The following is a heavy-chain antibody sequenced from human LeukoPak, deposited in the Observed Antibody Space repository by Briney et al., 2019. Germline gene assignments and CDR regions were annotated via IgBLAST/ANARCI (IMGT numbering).Heavy chain of an antibody. J-gene: IGHJ4*02. V-gene: IGHV4-61*02. CDR3: ARVTGYMIEDYFDY. CDR1: GASISSGSYY. D-gene: IGHD3-22*01. Sequence: SETLSLTCTVSGASISSGSYYWSWIRQPAGKGLEWIGRIYTSGTTNYNPSLKSRVTISVDTSKNQVSLKLRSVTAADTAVYYCARVTGYMIEDYFDYWGQGTLVTVSS. CDR2: IYTSGTT.